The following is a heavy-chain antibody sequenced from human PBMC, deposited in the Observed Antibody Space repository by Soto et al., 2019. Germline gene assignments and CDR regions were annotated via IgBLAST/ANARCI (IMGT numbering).Heavy chain of an antibody. J-gene: IGHJ4*02. CDR1: GFTFSSYG. CDR3: ARDADGYSSSWSVLY. D-gene: IGHD6-13*01. Sequence: VQLVESGGGVVQPGRSLRLSCAASGFTFSSYGMHWVRQAPGKGLEWVAVIWYDGSNKYYADSVKGRFTISRDNSKNTLYLQMNSLRAEDTAVYYCARDADGYSSSWSVLYWGQGTLVTVSS. V-gene: IGHV3-33*01. CDR2: IWYDGSNK.